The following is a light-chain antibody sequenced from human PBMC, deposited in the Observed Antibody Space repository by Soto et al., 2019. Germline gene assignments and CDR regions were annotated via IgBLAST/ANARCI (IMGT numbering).Light chain of an antibody. CDR2: DVS. Sequence: QSALTQPASVSGSPGQSITISCTGTSSDVGGYNFVSWYQQYPGKAPKIMIYDVSNRPSGVSNRFIGSKSGNTASLTISGLQAEDEADYYCSSYASGSSVVFGGGTKLTVL. V-gene: IGLV2-14*01. CDR3: SSYASGSSVV. CDR1: SSDVGGYNF. J-gene: IGLJ2*01.